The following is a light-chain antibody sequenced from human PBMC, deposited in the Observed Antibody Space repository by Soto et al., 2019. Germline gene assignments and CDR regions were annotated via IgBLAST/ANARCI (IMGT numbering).Light chain of an antibody. CDR2: REF. CDR1: QSVARD. CDR3: QQHTISAYT. V-gene: IGKV3-20*01. J-gene: IGKJ2*01. Sequence: EIVLTQSPGTLSLSPGERATLSCRASQSVARDLSWYQQKPGQAARLLISREFIGATGIPDRFSGSGSGTDFTLTINRLEPEDSAVYYCQQHTISAYTFGQGAKLEIK.